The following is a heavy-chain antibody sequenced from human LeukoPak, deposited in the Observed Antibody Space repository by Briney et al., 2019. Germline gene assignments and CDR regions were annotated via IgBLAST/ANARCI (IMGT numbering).Heavy chain of an antibody. J-gene: IGHJ3*02. D-gene: IGHD1-1*01. CDR3: ARDSRKMATRTTGEAFDI. V-gene: IGHV4-4*07. CDR2: IYTSGST. Sequence: SETLSLTCTVSGGSISSYYWSWIRPPAGKGLEWIGRIYTSGSTNYNPSLKSRVTMSVDTSKNQFSLKLSSVTAADTAVYYCARDSRKMATRTTGEAFDIWGQGTMVTVSS. CDR1: GGSISSYY.